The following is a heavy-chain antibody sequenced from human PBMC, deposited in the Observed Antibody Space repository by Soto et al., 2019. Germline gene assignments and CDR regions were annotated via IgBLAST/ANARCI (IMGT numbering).Heavy chain of an antibody. CDR3: AKVLGYCSSISCSREAYYYYGMDV. Sequence: QVQLVESGGGVVQPGRSLRLSCAASGFTFSSYGMHWVRQAPGKGLEWVAVISYDGSNKYNADSVKGRFTISRDNSKNTLYLQMNNLRAEDTAVYHCAKVLGYCSSISCSREAYYYYGMDVWGQGTTVTVSS. J-gene: IGHJ6*02. D-gene: IGHD2-2*01. V-gene: IGHV3-30*18. CDR2: ISYDGSNK. CDR1: GFTFSSYG.